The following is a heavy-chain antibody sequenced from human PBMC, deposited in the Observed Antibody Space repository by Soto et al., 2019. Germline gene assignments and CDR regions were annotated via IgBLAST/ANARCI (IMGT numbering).Heavy chain of an antibody. CDR2: IHYSGST. CDR3: ARQRDYYDTSGDSYFDY. CDR1: GGSISSTNYF. V-gene: IGHV4-39*01. D-gene: IGHD3-22*01. J-gene: IGHJ4*02. Sequence: SETLSLTCTVSGGSISSTNYFWGWIRQPPGKGLEWIGSIHYSGSTYYNPSLKSRVTVSVDTSKNQFSLKLTSVTAADTSVYYCARQRDYYDTSGDSYFDYWGQGTLVTVS.